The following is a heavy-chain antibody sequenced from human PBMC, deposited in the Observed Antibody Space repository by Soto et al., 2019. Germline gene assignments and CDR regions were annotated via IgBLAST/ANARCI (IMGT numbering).Heavy chain of an antibody. D-gene: IGHD3-22*01. CDR1: GNCISTTNW. CDR3: ARDVGYNYHGSPSGQFDF. J-gene: IGHJ4*01. Sequence: XASLSLTCVVCGNCISTTNWWSWFHQSPGRGLEWIGEIYHIGSTNYNPSLKSRVTISVDKSKNQFSLKLSSVTAADTAVYYCARDVGYNYHGSPSGQFDFSGHGTLVTVS. V-gene: IGHV4-4*02. CDR2: IYHIGST.